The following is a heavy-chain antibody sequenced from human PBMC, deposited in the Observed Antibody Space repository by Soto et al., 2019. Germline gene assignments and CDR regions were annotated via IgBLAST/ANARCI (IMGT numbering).Heavy chain of an antibody. V-gene: IGHV4-34*01. CDR1: GGSFSGYY. CDR2: INHSGST. J-gene: IGHJ4*02. Sequence: SETLSLTCAVYGGSFSGYYWSWIRQPPGKGLEWIGEINHSGSTNYNPSLKSRVTISVDTSKNQFSLKLSSVTAADTAVYYCARGRVWYYDSSGYYHYWGQGTLVTVSS. D-gene: IGHD3-22*01. CDR3: ARGRVWYYDSSGYYHY.